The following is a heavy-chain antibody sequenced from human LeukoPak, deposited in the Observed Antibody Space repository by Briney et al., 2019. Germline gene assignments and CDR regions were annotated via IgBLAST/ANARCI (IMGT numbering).Heavy chain of an antibody. CDR2: VYYGGSS. J-gene: IGHJ4*02. CDR1: GASISSSNDY. Sequence: SETLSLACTVSGASISSSNDYWGWIRQPPGTGLEWIGSVYYGGSSYYNPSLKSRVTISIDTSKNQFSLKLTSVTAADTAVYYCAACGGDCYTNDYWGQGTLVTVSS. V-gene: IGHV4-39*01. CDR3: AACGGDCYTNDY. D-gene: IGHD2-21*02.